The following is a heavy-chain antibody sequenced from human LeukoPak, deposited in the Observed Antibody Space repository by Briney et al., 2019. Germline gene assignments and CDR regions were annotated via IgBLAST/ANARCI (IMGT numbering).Heavy chain of an antibody. D-gene: IGHD3-9*01. V-gene: IGHV4-59*12. CDR2: IYYSGST. CDR1: GGSISSYY. Sequence: SETLSLTCTVSGGSISSYYWSWIRQPPGKGLEWIGYIYYSGSTNYNPSLKSRVTISVDTSKNQFSLKLSSVTAADTAVYYCARRSKNGGYDILTGYWLGYYYYYMDVWGKGTTVTISS. CDR3: ARRSKNGGYDILTGYWLGYYYYYMDV. J-gene: IGHJ6*03.